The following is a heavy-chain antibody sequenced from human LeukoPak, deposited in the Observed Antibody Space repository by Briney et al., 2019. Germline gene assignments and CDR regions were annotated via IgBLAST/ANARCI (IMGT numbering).Heavy chain of an antibody. CDR2: TCYRSKWYN. Sequence: SQTLSLTCAISGDSVSSNSAAWNWIRQSPSRGLEWLGRTCYRSKWYNDYAVSVKSRITINPDTSKNQFYLQLNSVTPEDTAVYYGAREEVKYQLLWGGYNWFDPRGQGTLVTVSS. CDR3: AREEVKYQLLWGGYNWFDP. D-gene: IGHD2-2*01. CDR1: GDSVSSNSAA. J-gene: IGHJ5*02. V-gene: IGHV6-1*01.